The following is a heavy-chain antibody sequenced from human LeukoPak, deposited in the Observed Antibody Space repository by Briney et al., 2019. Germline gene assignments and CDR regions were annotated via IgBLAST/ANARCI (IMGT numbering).Heavy chain of an antibody. V-gene: IGHV3-30*03. CDR3: LPDWFDP. CDR1: GFTFNIYG. CDR2: IFYDGSNK. Sequence: GGTLRLSCAASGFTFNIYGMNWVRQAPGKGLEWVAVIFYDGSNKYYADSVKGRFTISRDNSKNTLYLQMNSLRTEDTAVYYCLPDWFDPWGQGTLVTVSS. J-gene: IGHJ5*02.